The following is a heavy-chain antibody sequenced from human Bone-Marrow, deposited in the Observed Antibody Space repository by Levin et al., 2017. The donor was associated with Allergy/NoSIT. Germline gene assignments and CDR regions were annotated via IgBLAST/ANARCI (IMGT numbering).Heavy chain of an antibody. J-gene: IGHJ4*02. V-gene: IGHV3-23*01. D-gene: IGHD2-8*02. Sequence: TGGSLRLSCAASGFTFSNYAMSWVRQAPGKGLDWISALVASGDDTFYADSVKGRFTISRDNSKNTLYLQMNSLRVEDTAIYYCARIAPLDCTDTSGHFDYWGQGALVTVSS. CDR2: LVASGDDT. CDR1: GFTFSNYA. CDR3: ARIAPLDCTDTSGHFDY.